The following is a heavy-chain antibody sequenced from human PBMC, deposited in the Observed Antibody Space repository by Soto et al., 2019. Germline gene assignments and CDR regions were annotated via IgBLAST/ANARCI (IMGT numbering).Heavy chain of an antibody. CDR3: ARQSNSDEYFWGSYLHRGYFDY. V-gene: IGHV1-18*04. CDR2: ISAYNGTA. J-gene: IGHJ4*01. CDR1: GYTFTSYG. D-gene: IGHD3-16*02. Sequence: ASVKVSCKASGYTFTSYGISWVRQAPGQGLEWMGWISAYNGTANYAQKLQGRVTMTTDTSTSTAYMELRSLRSDDTAVYYCARQSNSDEYFWGSYLHRGYFDYWG.